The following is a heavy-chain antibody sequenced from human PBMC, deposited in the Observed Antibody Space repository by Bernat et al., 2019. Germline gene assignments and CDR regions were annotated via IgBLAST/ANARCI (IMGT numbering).Heavy chain of an antibody. CDR1: GFTFSSYG. D-gene: IGHD4-4*01. J-gene: IGHJ4*02. V-gene: IGHV3-33*01. CDR2: IWYDGSNK. CDR3: ARARTVTNFYFDY. Sequence: LVESGGGVVQPGRSLRLSCAASGFTFSSYGMHWVRQAPGKGLEWVAVIWYDGSNKYYADSVKGRFTISRDNSKNTLYLQMNSLRAEDTAVYYCARARTVTNFYFDYWGQGTLVTVSS.